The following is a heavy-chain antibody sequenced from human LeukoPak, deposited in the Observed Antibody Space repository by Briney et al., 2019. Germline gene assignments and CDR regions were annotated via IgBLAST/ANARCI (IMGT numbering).Heavy chain of an antibody. J-gene: IGHJ5*02. Sequence: GASVKVSCKASGYSFSGFYIHWVRQAPGLGLEWMGWINPNSGGTNYAQKFQGRVTMTRDTSISTAYMELSRLRSDDTAVYYCARVRYDLWSGYNDVSWYDPWGQGTLVTVSS. CDR2: INPNSGGT. V-gene: IGHV1-2*02. CDR1: GYSFSGFY. CDR3: ARVRYDLWSGYNDVSWYDP. D-gene: IGHD3-3*01.